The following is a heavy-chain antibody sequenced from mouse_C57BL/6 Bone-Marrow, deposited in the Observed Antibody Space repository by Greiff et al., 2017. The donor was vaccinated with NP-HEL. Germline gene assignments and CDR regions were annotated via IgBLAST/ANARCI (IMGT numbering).Heavy chain of an antibody. Sequence: EVQRVESGGGLVKPGGSLKLSCAASGFTFSDYGMHWVRQAPEKGLEWVAYISSGSSTIYYADTVKGRFTISRDNAKNTLFLQMTSLRSEDTAMYYCARKTTVVPYAMDYWGQGTSVTVSS. CDR1: GFTFSDYG. CDR3: ARKTTVVPYAMDY. J-gene: IGHJ4*01. D-gene: IGHD1-1*01. CDR2: ISSGSSTI. V-gene: IGHV5-17*01.